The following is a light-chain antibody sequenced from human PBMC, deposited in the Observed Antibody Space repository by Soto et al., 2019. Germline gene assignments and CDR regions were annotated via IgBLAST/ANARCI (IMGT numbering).Light chain of an antibody. CDR1: QRVSSY. J-gene: IGKJ4*01. V-gene: IGKV3-11*01. CDR3: QQRSNWPLT. Sequence: IVLTQSPATLSLSPGDRATLSCRASQRVSSYLAWHQQKPGLAPRLLIYDASNRATGIPARFSGSGSGTDFTLTISSLEPEDFAVYYCQQRSNWPLTFGGGTKVEIK. CDR2: DAS.